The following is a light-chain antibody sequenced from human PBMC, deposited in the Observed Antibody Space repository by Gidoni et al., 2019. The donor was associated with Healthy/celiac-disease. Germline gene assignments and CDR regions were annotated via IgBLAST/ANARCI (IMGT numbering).Light chain of an antibody. CDR3: QSYDSSLSGFWV. CDR2: GNS. V-gene: IGLV1-40*01. CDR1: SSNIGAGYE. J-gene: IGLJ3*02. Sequence: QPVLTQQPSVSGAPGQSVTISCTGSSSNIGAGYEVHWYQQLPGTAPKLLISGNSNRPSGVPDRFSGSKSGTSASLAITGLQAEDEADYYCQSYDSSLSGFWVFGGGTKLTVL.